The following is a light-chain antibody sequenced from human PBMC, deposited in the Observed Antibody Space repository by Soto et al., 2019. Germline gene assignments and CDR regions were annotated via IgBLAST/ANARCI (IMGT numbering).Light chain of an antibody. CDR1: KTISSW. CDR3: KHYNSYSEA. J-gene: IGKJ1*01. CDR2: KAY. Sequence: DSQMTQSPSTLSGSVGDRVTITHRASKTISSWLAWYQQKPGKAPKLLIYKAYTLESGVPSRFSGSGSGTEFTLTISSLQPDDFAAYYCKHYNSYSEAFGQGTKVDIK. V-gene: IGKV1-5*03.